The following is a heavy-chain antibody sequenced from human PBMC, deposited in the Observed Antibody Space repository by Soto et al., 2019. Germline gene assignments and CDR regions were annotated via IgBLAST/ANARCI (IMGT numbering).Heavy chain of an antibody. J-gene: IGHJ4*02. CDR2: INHSGST. Sequence: KTSETLSLTCAVYGGSFSGYYWSWIRQPPGKGLEWIGEINHSGSTNYNPSLKSRVTISVDTSKNQFSLKLSSVTAADTAVYYCARETRGVQLWLRTDYWGQGTLVTVSS. D-gene: IGHD5-18*01. V-gene: IGHV4-34*01. CDR1: GGSFSGYY. CDR3: ARETRGVQLWLRTDY.